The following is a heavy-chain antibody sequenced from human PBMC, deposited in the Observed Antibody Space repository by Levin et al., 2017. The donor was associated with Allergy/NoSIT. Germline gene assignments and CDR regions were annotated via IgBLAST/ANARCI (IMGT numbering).Heavy chain of an antibody. D-gene: IGHD2-15*01. CDR1: KFTFSTSW. J-gene: IGHJ4*02. V-gene: IGHV3-52*01. CDR2: IKCDGSEK. Sequence: PGGSLRLSCAASKFTFSTSWMHWVCRAPEKGLEWVADIKCDGSEKHNVDSVKGRLTISRDNARNSLYLQVSGLRVEDMAVYCCVRCGSCLLSFNYWGQGTLVTVSS. CDR3: VRCGSCLLSFNY.